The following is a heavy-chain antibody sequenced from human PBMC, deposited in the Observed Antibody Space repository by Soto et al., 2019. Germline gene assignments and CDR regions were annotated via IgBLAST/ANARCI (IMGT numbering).Heavy chain of an antibody. D-gene: IGHD3-10*01. CDR3: TTDHIYYGSQNYIPGREYAMDV. J-gene: IGHJ6*02. CDR1: GFGFSDAW. Sequence: GGSLRLCCAASGFGFSDAWMNWVRQVPGKGLEWVGRIKSGLDGGTTDYAAPLKGRFTISRDDSKNILFLQINSLEIEDTAVYYCTTDHIYYGSQNYIPGREYAMDVWGQGTTVTVSS. V-gene: IGHV3-15*07. CDR2: IKSGLDGGTT.